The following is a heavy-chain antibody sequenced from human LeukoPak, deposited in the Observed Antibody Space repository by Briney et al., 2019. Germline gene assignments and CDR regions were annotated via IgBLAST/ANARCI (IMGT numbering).Heavy chain of an antibody. J-gene: IGHJ6*03. Sequence: PSETLSLTCTASGGSISSYYWSWIRQPPGKGLEWIGYIYYSGSTNYNPCLKSRVTISVDTSKNQFSLKLSSVTAADTAVYYCARIYITGTTLWSSYYYYYMDVWGKGTTVTVSS. CDR1: GGSISSYY. D-gene: IGHD1-7*01. V-gene: IGHV4-59*01. CDR3: ARIYITGTTLWSSYYYYYMDV. CDR2: IYYSGST.